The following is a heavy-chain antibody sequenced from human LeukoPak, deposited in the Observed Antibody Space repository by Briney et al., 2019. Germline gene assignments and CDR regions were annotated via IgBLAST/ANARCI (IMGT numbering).Heavy chain of an antibody. J-gene: IGHJ3*01. CDR3: AQRDDTFDF. CDR1: GFTFKSYA. CDR2: ISASGGTT. Sequence: AGGSLRLSCTASGFTFKSYAMSWVRQAPGRGLEWIASISASGGTTYYGDSVRGRFTSSRDNSKNTLYLRMSSLRADDTAVYYCAQRDDTFDFWGQGTMVIVSS. V-gene: IGHV3-23*01.